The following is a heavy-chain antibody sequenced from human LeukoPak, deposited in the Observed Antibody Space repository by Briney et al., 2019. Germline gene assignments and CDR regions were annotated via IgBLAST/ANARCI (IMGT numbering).Heavy chain of an antibody. V-gene: IGHV4-38-2*01. Sequence: SETLSLTCAVSGYSISSGYYWGWIRQPPGKGLEWIGSVFPSGSTSSYPSLKSRVTISVDTSKNQFSLKLSSVTAADTAVYYCARGDGSYSHWGQGTLVTVSS. D-gene: IGHD2-15*01. CDR3: ARGDGSYSH. CDR2: VFPSGST. J-gene: IGHJ4*02. CDR1: GYSISSGYY.